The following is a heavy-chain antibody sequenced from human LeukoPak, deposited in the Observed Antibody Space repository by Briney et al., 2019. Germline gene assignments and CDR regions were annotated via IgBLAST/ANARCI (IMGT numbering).Heavy chain of an antibody. D-gene: IGHD3-16*01. J-gene: IGHJ5*02. CDR3: AKMGGVSESNARTFDP. CDR2: ISYDGSNK. CDR1: GFTFSSFG. Sequence: GGSLRLSCAASGFTFSSFGMHWVRQAPGKGLEWVAVISYDGSNKYYADSVKGRFTISRDNSKNTLYLQMKSLRVEDTALYHCAKMGGVSESNARTFDPWGQGTLVTVSS. V-gene: IGHV3-30*18.